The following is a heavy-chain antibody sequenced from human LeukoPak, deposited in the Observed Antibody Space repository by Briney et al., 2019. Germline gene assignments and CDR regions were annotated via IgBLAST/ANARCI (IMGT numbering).Heavy chain of an antibody. CDR1: GGSISSYY. Sequence: SETLSLTCTVSGGSISSYYWSWIRQPPGKGLEWIGYIYYSGSTNYNPSLKSRVTISVDTSKNQFSLKLSSVTAADTAVYYCARDRIVVVPAMLGEYYYYGMDVWGQGTTVTVSS. CDR2: IYYSGST. CDR3: ARDRIVVVPAMLGEYYYYGMDV. D-gene: IGHD2-2*01. J-gene: IGHJ6*02. V-gene: IGHV4-59*01.